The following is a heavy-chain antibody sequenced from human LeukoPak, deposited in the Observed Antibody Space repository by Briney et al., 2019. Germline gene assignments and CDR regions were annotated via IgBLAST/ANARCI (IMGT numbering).Heavy chain of an antibody. Sequence: GESLKISCKGSGYSFTSYWIGWVRQMPGKGLEWMGIIYPGDSDTRYSPSFQGQVTISADKSISTAYLQWSSLKASDTAMYYCARLHYDFWSGYDAFDIWGQGTMVTVSS. D-gene: IGHD3-3*01. CDR3: ARLHYDFWSGYDAFDI. V-gene: IGHV5-51*01. CDR1: GYSFTSYW. CDR2: IYPGDSDT. J-gene: IGHJ3*02.